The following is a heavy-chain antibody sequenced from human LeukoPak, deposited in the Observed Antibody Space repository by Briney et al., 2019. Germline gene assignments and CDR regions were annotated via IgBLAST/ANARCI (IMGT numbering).Heavy chain of an antibody. V-gene: IGHV3-53*01. CDR2: IYSGGST. Sequence: GGSLRLSCAASGFTVSSSYMSWVRQAPGKGLEWVSVIYSGGSTYYADSVKGRFTISRDNSKNTLYLQMNSLRAEDTAVYYCAREGGYYDSSGYCLGVAFDIWGQGTMVTVSS. D-gene: IGHD3-22*01. CDR1: GFTVSSSY. CDR3: AREGGYYDSSGYCLGVAFDI. J-gene: IGHJ3*02.